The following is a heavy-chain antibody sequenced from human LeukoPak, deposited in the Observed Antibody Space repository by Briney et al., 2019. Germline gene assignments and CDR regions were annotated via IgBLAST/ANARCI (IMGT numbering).Heavy chain of an antibody. CDR1: GFTFSSYG. Sequence: GGSLRLSCAASGFTFSSYGMHWVRQAPGKGLEWVAFIRYDGSNKYYADSVKGRFTISRDNSKNTLYLQMNSLRAEDTAVYYCAEGANRGSPRDAFDIWGQGTMVTVSS. V-gene: IGHV3-30*02. D-gene: IGHD1-26*01. J-gene: IGHJ3*02. CDR3: AEGANRGSPRDAFDI. CDR2: IRYDGSNK.